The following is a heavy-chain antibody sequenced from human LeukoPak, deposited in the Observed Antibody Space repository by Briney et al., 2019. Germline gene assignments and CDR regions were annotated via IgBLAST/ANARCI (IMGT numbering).Heavy chain of an antibody. D-gene: IGHD2-21*02. CDR3: ARVGDCGDDCYSHDY. CDR2: ISHTGNT. V-gene: IGHV4-59*08. CDR1: GGSINGFH. Sequence: KASETLSLTCTVSGGSINGFHWGWVRQPPGKGLEYLGFISHTGNTNYSPSLKSRVTISIDTSENHFSLELRSVTAADTAVYFCARVGDCGDDCYSHDYWGQGTLVSVSS. J-gene: IGHJ4*02.